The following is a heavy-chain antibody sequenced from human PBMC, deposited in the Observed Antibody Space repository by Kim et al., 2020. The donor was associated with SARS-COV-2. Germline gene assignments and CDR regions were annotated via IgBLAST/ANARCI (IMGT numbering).Heavy chain of an antibody. D-gene: IGHD3-10*01. CDR3: ARFYYGSGTYYGEDV. Sequence: AQKFQGRVTITADESTRTAYMELNSLRSEDTAVYYCARFYYGSGTYYGEDVWGQGTTVTVS. V-gene: IGHV1-69*01. J-gene: IGHJ6*02.